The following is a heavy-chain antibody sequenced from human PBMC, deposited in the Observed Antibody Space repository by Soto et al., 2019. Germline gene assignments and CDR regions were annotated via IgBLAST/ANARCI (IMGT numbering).Heavy chain of an antibody. CDR3: ARLYCSSSTCDRWFDP. D-gene: IGHD2-2*01. J-gene: IGHJ5*02. Sequence: EVQLVQSGAEVKKPGESLRISCTGFGYTFTTFWISWVRQMPGRGLEWMGRSDPRDSYTNYSPSFQGHVTISADKSISTAYLQWGSLKASDTAMYYCARLYCSSSTCDRWFDPWGQGTLVTVSS. CDR1: GYTFTTFW. CDR2: SDPRDSYT. V-gene: IGHV5-10-1*03.